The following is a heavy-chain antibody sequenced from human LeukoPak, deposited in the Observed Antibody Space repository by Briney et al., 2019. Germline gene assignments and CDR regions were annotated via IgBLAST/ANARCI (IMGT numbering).Heavy chain of an antibody. Sequence: ASVKVSCKASGYTFSGYYMHWVRQAPGQGLEWMGWMNPDSGGVNYAQKFQGRVTMTRDTSVNTAYMELSRLTSDDTAVYYCARGVQKYSGSYGYWGQGTLVTVSS. CDR1: GYTFSGYY. CDR2: MNPDSGGV. J-gene: IGHJ4*02. V-gene: IGHV1-2*02. CDR3: ARGVQKYSGSYGY. D-gene: IGHD1-26*01.